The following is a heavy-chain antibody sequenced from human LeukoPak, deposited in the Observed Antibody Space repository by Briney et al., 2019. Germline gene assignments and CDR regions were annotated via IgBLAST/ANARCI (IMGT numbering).Heavy chain of an antibody. CDR2: INHSGST. D-gene: IGHD3-3*01. J-gene: IGHJ4*02. CDR1: GGSFSGYY. CDR3: ARGYYDFWSGYYRRGAGAFDY. Sequence: SETLSLTCAVYGGSFSGYYWSWIRQPPGKGLEWIGEINHSGSTNYNPSLKSRVTISVDTSKNQFSLKLSSVTAADTAVYYRARGYYDFWSGYYRRGAGAFDYWGQGTLVTVSS. V-gene: IGHV4-34*01.